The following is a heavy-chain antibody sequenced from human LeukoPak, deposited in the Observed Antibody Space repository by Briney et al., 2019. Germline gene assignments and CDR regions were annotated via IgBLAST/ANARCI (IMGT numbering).Heavy chain of an antibody. Sequence: ASVKVSRKASGYTFTGYYMHWVRQAPGQGLEWMGWINPNSGGTNYAQKLQGRVTMTTDTSTSTAYMELRSLRSDDTAVYYCARAGTSPNYYDSSGRSGDYWGQGTLVTVSS. J-gene: IGHJ4*02. V-gene: IGHV1-2*02. CDR1: GYTFTGYY. D-gene: IGHD3-22*01. CDR3: ARAGTSPNYYDSSGRSGDY. CDR2: INPNSGGT.